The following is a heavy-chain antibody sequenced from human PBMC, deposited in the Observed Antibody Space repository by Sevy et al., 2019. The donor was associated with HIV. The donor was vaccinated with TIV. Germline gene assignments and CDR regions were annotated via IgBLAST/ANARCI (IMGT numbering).Heavy chain of an antibody. D-gene: IGHD2-2*01. CDR3: ARDRRGYCSSTSCYPYGMDV. CDR1: GFTVSSNY. Sequence: GGSLRLSCAASGFTVSSNYMTWVRQAPGKGLEWVSVIYSGGNTYYADSVKGRFTTSRDNSKNTLYLQMNSLRAEDTAVYYCARDRRGYCSSTSCYPYGMDVWGQGTTVTVSS. V-gene: IGHV3-53*01. CDR2: IYSGGNT. J-gene: IGHJ6*02.